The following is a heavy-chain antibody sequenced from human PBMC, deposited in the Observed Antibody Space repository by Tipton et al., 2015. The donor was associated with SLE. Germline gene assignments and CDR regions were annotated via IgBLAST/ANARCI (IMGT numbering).Heavy chain of an antibody. J-gene: IGHJ4*02. Sequence: SLRLSCAASGFTFRSYGMFWVRQAPGKGLEWVSFIQYDGSNEKYADSVKGRITISRDNSKNMLYLQMNTLRTEDTAVYYCSRGGILKYSGSYTHWGQGTLVTVSS. CDR3: SRGGILKYSGSYTH. V-gene: IGHV3-30*02. CDR2: IQYDGSNE. D-gene: IGHD1-26*01. CDR1: GFTFRSYG.